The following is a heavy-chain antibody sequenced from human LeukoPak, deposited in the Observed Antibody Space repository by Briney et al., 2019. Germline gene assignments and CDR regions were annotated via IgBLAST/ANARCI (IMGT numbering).Heavy chain of an antibody. Sequence: GGSLRLSCAASGFTFSSYDMHWVRQAPGKGLEWVSAMSDSGDSTYYADSVKGRFTISRDNSKNTLYLQMNSLRAEDTAVYYCAKLSYVADSSGYYLLAFDIWGQGTVVTVSS. J-gene: IGHJ3*02. CDR2: MSDSGDST. CDR1: GFTFSSYD. D-gene: IGHD3-22*01. CDR3: AKLSYVADSSGYYLLAFDI. V-gene: IGHV3-23*01.